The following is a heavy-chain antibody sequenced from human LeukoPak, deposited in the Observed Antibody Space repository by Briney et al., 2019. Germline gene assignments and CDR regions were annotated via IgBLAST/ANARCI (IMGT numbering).Heavy chain of an antibody. Sequence: ASVKVSCKASGYTFTSYDINWVRQATGQGLEWMGWMNPNSGNTGYAQKFQGRVTITRNTSISTAYMELSSLRSEDTAVYYCARGSRITMVRGVIILYYYMDVWGKGTTVTVSS. V-gene: IGHV1-8*03. D-gene: IGHD3-10*01. J-gene: IGHJ6*03. CDR3: ARGSRITMVRGVIILYYYMDV. CDR1: GYTFTSYD. CDR2: MNPNSGNT.